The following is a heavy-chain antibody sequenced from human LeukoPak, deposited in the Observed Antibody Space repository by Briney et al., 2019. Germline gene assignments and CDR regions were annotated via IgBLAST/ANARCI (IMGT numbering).Heavy chain of an antibody. CDR2: TNSDGTGT. Sequence: GGSLRLSCAASGFTFSSYWMHWVRQAPGKGPVWVSRTNSDGTGTMYADSVKGRFTISRDNAKNTLYLQMNGLRAEDTAVYYCARSQGVGAMFDYWGQGTLVTVSP. CDR1: GFTFSSYW. D-gene: IGHD1-26*01. V-gene: IGHV3-74*03. J-gene: IGHJ4*02. CDR3: ARSQGVGAMFDY.